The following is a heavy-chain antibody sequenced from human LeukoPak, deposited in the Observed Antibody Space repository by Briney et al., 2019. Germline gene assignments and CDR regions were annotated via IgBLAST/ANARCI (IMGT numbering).Heavy chain of an antibody. D-gene: IGHD6-13*01. CDR3: AKAIAAAGIRYYGMDV. J-gene: IGHJ6*02. V-gene: IGHV3-23*01. CDR2: ISGSGGST. CDR1: GFTFSSYA. Sequence: GGSLRLSCAASGFTFSSYAMSWVRQAPGKRLEWVSAISGSGGSTYYADSVKGRFTISRDNSKNTLYLQMNSLRAEDTAVYYCAKAIAAAGIRYYGMDVWGQGTTVTVSS.